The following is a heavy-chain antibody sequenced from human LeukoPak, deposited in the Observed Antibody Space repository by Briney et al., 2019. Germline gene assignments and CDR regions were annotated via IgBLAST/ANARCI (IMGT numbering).Heavy chain of an antibody. CDR2: IYPGDSDT. CDR1: GYSFTSYW. D-gene: IGHD6-13*01. Sequence: GESLKISCKGSGYSFTSYWIGWVRQMPGKGLEWMGIIYPGDSDTRYSPSFQGQVTISADKSISTAYLQWSSLKASDTAMYYCARYPTAAAAAGPNDYWGQGTLVTVSS. J-gene: IGHJ4*02. CDR3: ARYPTAAAAAGPNDY. V-gene: IGHV5-51*01.